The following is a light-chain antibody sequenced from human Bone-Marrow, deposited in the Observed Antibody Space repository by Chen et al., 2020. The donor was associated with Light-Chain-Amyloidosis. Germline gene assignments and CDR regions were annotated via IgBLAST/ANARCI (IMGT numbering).Light chain of an antibody. V-gene: IGLV2-14*01. CDR1: SGYVGTYNY. CDR3: SSFTSSSSYV. Sequence: QSALTQPASVSGSPVQSITLSCTGTSGYVGTYNYVSWYQQHPGKAPKVMISAVSNRPAGVSTRFSGSKSGNTASLTISGLQAEDEAEYYCSSFTSSSSYVFGPGTKVTVL. CDR2: AVS. J-gene: IGLJ1*01.